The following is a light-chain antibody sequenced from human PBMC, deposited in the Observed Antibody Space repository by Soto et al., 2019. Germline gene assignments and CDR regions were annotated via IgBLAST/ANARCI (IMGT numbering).Light chain of an antibody. CDR1: QSVRSSY. J-gene: IGKJ5*01. Sequence: EIVLTQAPGTLSLSPGERATLSCRASQSVRSSYLAWYQQKSDQAHMLLNYGASSRSTGLQENCSGSGAGTDFTLTISRLDPQDEVLYYCQHHATSHTFGQGTRLQI. CDR2: GAS. CDR3: QHHATSHT. V-gene: IGKV3-20*01.